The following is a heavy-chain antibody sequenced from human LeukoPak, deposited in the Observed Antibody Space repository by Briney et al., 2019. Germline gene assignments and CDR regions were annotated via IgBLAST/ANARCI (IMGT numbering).Heavy chain of an antibody. CDR2: IKQDGSEK. Sequence: GGFLRLSCAASGFTFRSYWMSWVRQAPGKGLEWVANIKQDGSEKYYVDSVKGRFTISRDNAENSLYLQMNSLRAEDTAVYYCARERGWPLHYFDYWGQGTLVTVSS. V-gene: IGHV3-7*04. D-gene: IGHD5-24*01. CDR3: ARERGWPLHYFDY. CDR1: GFTFRSYW. J-gene: IGHJ4*02.